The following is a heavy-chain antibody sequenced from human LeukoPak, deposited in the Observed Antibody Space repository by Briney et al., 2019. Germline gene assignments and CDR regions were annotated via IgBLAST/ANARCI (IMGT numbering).Heavy chain of an antibody. Sequence: GGSLRLSCAASGFTFSSYNMNWVRQAPGKGLECVSYISSSGSTIYYADSVKGRFAISRDNAKNALYLQMNSLRAEDTAVYYCAELGITMIGGVWGKGTTVTISS. CDR2: ISSSGSTI. CDR1: GFTFSSYN. J-gene: IGHJ6*04. CDR3: AELGITMIGGV. D-gene: IGHD3-10*02. V-gene: IGHV3-48*04.